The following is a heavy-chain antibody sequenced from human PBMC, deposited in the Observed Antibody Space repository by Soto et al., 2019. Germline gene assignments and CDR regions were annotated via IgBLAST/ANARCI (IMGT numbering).Heavy chain of an antibody. Sequence: GGSLRLSCAASGFTFSSYAVHWVRQAPGKGLEWVAVVSHDGSNKYYADSVKGRFTISRDNSKNTLYLQMNSLRAEDTAVYYCARPYYYDSSDYYGQRDYYYGMDVWGQGTTVTVSS. CDR2: VSHDGSNK. CDR3: ARPYYYDSSDYYGQRDYYYGMDV. V-gene: IGHV3-30-3*01. D-gene: IGHD3-22*01. J-gene: IGHJ6*02. CDR1: GFTFSSYA.